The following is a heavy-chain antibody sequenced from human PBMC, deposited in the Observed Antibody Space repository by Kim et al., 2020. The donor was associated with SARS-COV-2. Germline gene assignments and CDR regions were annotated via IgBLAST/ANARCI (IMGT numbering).Heavy chain of an antibody. V-gene: IGHV4-39*01. D-gene: IGHD3-10*01. J-gene: IGHJ4*02. CDR2: IYYSGST. CDR3: ARHSKGARCFGTYYFDY. Sequence: SETLSLTCTVSGGSISSSSYYWGWIRQPPGKGLEWIGSIYYSGSTYFNPSLKSRVSISVDTSKNQFSLKLSSVTAADTAVYYCARHSKGARCFGTYYFDYWGQGTLVTVSS. CDR1: GGSISSSSYY.